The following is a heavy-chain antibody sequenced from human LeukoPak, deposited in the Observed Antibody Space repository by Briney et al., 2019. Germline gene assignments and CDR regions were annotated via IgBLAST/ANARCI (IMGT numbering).Heavy chain of an antibody. CDR2: ISWNSGSI. CDR3: AKDMGRYYDSSGFFDY. D-gene: IGHD3-22*01. V-gene: IGHV3-9*03. J-gene: IGHJ4*02. CDR1: GFTFDDYA. Sequence: QPGRSLRLSCAASGFTFDDYAMHWVRQAPGKGLEWVSGISWNSGSIGYADSVKGRFTISRDNAKNSLYLQMNSLRAEDMALYYCAKDMGRYYDSSGFFDYWGQGTLVTVSS.